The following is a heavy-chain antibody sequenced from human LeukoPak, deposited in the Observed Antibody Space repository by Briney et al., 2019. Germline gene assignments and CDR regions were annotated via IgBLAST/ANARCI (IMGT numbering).Heavy chain of an antibody. D-gene: IGHD4-11*01. V-gene: IGHV3-21*01. J-gene: IGHJ4*02. CDR1: GFTFSSYS. CDR3: ARDPYSGLFDY. Sequence: GGSLRLSCAVSGFTFSSYSMNWVRRAPGKGLEWVSSISSSSSYIYYADSVKGRFTISRDNAKNSLYLQMNSLRAEDTAVYYCARDPYSGLFDYWGQGTLVTVSS. CDR2: ISSSSSYI.